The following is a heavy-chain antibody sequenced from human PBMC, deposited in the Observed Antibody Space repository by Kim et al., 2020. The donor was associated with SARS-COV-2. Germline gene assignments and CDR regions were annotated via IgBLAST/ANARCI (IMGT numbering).Heavy chain of an antibody. Sequence: YADSVKGRFTISRDNAKNTMNLQRNSLRAEDTAVYYCARDLTDSYGSESWGQGTQVTVSS. V-gene: IGHV3-74*01. D-gene: IGHD3-10*01. CDR3: ARDLTDSYGSES. J-gene: IGHJ5*02.